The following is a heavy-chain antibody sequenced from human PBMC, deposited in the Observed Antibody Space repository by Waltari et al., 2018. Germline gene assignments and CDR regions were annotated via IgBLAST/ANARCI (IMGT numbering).Heavy chain of an antibody. CDR3: ARDGRPYGGPNWFDP. V-gene: IGHV3-64*07. J-gene: IGHJ5*02. CDR1: GFSFSSSA. CDR2: SSGNGDSI. D-gene: IGHD3-10*01. Sequence: EVQLVESGGGLVQPGGSLSLSCTASGFSFSSSAMHWVRQAPGMVLEYFSASSGNGDSIYYADSVKGRFTISRDNSKNMLYLQMGSLRAEDMAVYYCARDGRPYGGPNWFDPWGQGTLVTVSS.